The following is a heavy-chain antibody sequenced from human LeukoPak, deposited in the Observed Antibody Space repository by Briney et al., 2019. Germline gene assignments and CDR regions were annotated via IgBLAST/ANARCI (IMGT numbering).Heavy chain of an antibody. CDR2: IYYSGST. D-gene: IGHD5-18*01. CDR3: ARAHRGYSFKPYFDY. V-gene: IGHV4-39*01. J-gene: IGHJ4*02. Sequence: SETLSLTCTVSGGSISSSSYYWGWIRQPPGKGLEWIGSIYYSGSTYYNPSLKSRVTISVDTSKNQFSLKLSSVTAADTAVYYCARAHRGYSFKPYFDYWGQGTLVTVSS. CDR1: GGSISSSSYY.